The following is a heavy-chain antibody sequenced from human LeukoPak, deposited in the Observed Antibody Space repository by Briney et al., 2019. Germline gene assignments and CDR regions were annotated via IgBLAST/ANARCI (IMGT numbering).Heavy chain of an antibody. CDR2: ITAIFRTT. Sequence: SVKVSCETSGGTFNSYAISWVRQAPGQGLEWKGGITAIFRTTNYAQKFQGRVTITADESMSTVYMELSSLRSEDTAVYYCARHSGYHSTMYLDYWGQGTLVTVSS. J-gene: IGHJ4*02. V-gene: IGHV1-69*13. CDR3: ARHSGYHSTMYLDY. D-gene: IGHD3-22*01. CDR1: GGTFNSYA.